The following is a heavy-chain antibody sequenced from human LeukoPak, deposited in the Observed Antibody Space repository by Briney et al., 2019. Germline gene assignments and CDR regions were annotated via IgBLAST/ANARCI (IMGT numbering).Heavy chain of an antibody. CDR3: TRDMRGAAAADDAFDI. V-gene: IGHV1-8*01. Sequence: ASVKVSYKASGYTFTSCDINWVRQATGQGLEWMGWMNPNSGDTGYAQNFQSRVTITRDTSISTAYMELSSLRSEDTAVYYCTRDMRGAAAADDAFDIWGQGTMVTVSS. J-gene: IGHJ3*02. CDR1: GYTFTSCD. CDR2: MNPNSGDT. D-gene: IGHD6-13*01.